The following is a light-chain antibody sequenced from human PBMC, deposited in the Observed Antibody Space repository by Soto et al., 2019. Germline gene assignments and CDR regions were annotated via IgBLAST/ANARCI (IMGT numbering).Light chain of an antibody. CDR3: QQYNSYSPYN. Sequence: DIQMTQSPSTLAASIGDTVTITCRASQSVSSWLAWYQQKPGEAPNLLIYEASTLVTGVPSRFSGSGSGTKFTLTISSLQPDDFATYYCQQYNSYSPYNFGQGTKLEIK. CDR2: EAS. J-gene: IGKJ2*01. CDR1: QSVSSW. V-gene: IGKV1-5*03.